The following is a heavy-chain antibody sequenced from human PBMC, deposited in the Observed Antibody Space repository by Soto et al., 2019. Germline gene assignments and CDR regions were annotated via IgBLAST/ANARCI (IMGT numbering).Heavy chain of an antibody. V-gene: IGHV4-34*01. J-gene: IGHJ3*02. CDR2: INHSGST. CDR3: ARVRTYYYGSGSSPPYAFDI. CDR1: GGSFSGYY. D-gene: IGHD3-10*01. Sequence: SETLSLTCAVYGGSFSGYYWSWIRQPPGKGLEWIGEINHSGSTNYNPSLKSRVTISVDTSKNQFSLKLSSVTAADTAVYYCARVRTYYYGSGSSPPYAFDIWGQGTMVTV.